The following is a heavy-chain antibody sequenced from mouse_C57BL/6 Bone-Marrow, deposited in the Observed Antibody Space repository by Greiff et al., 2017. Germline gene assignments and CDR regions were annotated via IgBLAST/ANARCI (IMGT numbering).Heavy chain of an antibody. D-gene: IGHD1-1*01. V-gene: IGHV1-64*01. CDR3: ARGGLLRIYYFDY. Sequence: VQLVESGAELVKPGASVKLSCKASGYTFTSYWMHWVKQRPGQGLEWIGMIHPNSGSTNYNEKFKSKATLTVDKSSSTAYMQLSSLTSEDSAVYYCARGGLLRIYYFDYWGQGTTLTVSS. CDR1: GYTFTSYW. J-gene: IGHJ2*01. CDR2: IHPNSGST.